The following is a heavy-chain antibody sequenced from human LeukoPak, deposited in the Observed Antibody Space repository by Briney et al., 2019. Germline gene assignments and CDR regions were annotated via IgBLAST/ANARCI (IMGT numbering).Heavy chain of an antibody. V-gene: IGHV3-30*18. CDR3: AKDIGSGALRY. CDR2: ISYDGSHK. J-gene: IGHJ4*02. D-gene: IGHD3-10*01. CDR1: GFTFSSDG. Sequence: PGGSLRLSCAASGFTFSSDGMHWVRQALGKGLEWVAVISYDGSHKYYADSVKGRFTISRDNSKNTLYLQMNSLRAEDTAVYYCAKDIGSGALRYWGQGTLVTVSS.